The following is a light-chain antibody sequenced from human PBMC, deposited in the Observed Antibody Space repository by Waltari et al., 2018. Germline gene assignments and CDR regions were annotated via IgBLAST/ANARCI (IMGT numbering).Light chain of an antibody. J-gene: IGLJ2*01. CDR2: EVS. Sequence: QSALTQPASVSGSPGQSITISCTGTSSDVGSYNLFSWYQQHPGQAPKLMIYEVSKRPSGVSNRFSGSKSGNTASLTISGLQAEDEADFYCCSYAGSSTYVVFGGGTKLTVL. V-gene: IGLV2-23*02. CDR1: SSDVGSYNL. CDR3: CSYAGSSTYVV.